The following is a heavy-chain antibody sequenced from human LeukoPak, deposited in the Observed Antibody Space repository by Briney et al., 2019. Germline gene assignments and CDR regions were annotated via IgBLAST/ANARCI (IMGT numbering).Heavy chain of an antibody. J-gene: IGHJ4*02. CDR2: IDNDGSST. V-gene: IGHV3-74*01. D-gene: IGHD2-15*01. Sequence: PGGSLRLSCAASGFTFSGNWMHWVRQAPGKGLEWISRIDNDGSSTVYADFAEGRFTISRENAENTLSLQMSSLRVEDTAVYYCVSGWFGPDYWGQGTLVTVSS. CDR1: GFTFSGNW. CDR3: VSGWFGPDY.